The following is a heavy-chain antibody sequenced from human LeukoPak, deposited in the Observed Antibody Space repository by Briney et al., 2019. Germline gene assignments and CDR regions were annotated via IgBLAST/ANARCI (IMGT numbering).Heavy chain of an antibody. V-gene: IGHV4-34*01. J-gene: IGHJ5*02. CDR3: ARFRNYYGSGSYYNPYNWFDP. Sequence: PSETLSLTCAVYGGSFSGYYWSWIRQPPGKGLEWIGEINHSGSTNYNPSLKSRVTISVDTSKNQFSLKLSSVTAADTAVYYCARFRNYYGSGSYYNPYNWFDPWGQGTLVTVSS. CDR2: INHSGST. CDR1: GGSFSGYY. D-gene: IGHD3-10*01.